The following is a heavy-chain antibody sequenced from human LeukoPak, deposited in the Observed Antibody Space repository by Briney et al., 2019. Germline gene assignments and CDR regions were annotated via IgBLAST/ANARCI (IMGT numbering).Heavy chain of an antibody. D-gene: IGHD1-26*01. CDR1: GFTFSSYS. CDR2: ISSSSSYI. Sequence: ETGGSLRLSCAASGFTFSSYSMNWVRQAPGKGLEWVSSISSSSSYIYYADSVKGRFTISRDNAKNSLYLQMNSLRAEDTAVYYCARHLVGATKYYYYYYTDVWGKGTTVTISS. J-gene: IGHJ6*03. CDR3: ARHLVGATKYYYYYYTDV. V-gene: IGHV3-21*01.